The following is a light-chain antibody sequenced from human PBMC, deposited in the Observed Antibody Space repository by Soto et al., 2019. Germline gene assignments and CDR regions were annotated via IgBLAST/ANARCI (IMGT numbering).Light chain of an antibody. CDR3: QQSYSSPTT. J-gene: IGKJ5*01. CDR2: GAS. Sequence: DIQMTQSPSFLSASVGDRVTITCRASQSIGKHLNWYQQKPGKAPKFLIYGASTLQSGVPSRFTGSGSGTDFTLTVNSLQPEDFATYYCQQSYSSPTTFGQGTRLDIK. CDR1: QSIGKH. V-gene: IGKV1-39*01.